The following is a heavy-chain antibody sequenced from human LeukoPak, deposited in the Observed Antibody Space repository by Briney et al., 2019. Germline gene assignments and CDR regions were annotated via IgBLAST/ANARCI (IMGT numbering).Heavy chain of an antibody. CDR2: INPNSGGT. CDR3: ARGTRGSYSSIHD. V-gene: IGHV1-2*02. Sequence: ASVKVSCKASGYTFSDYYIHWVRQAPGQGLEWVGWINPNSGGTDSAQKLQGRITMTRDTSISATYMELRTLTSDDTAVYYCARGTRGSYSSIHDWGQGTLVTVSS. CDR1: GYTFSDYY. J-gene: IGHJ4*02. D-gene: IGHD1-26*01.